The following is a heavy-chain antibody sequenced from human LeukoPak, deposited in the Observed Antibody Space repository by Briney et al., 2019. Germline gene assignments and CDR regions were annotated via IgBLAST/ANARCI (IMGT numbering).Heavy chain of an antibody. CDR1: GGSFSGYY. V-gene: IGHV4-34*01. D-gene: IGHD3-16*02. CDR2: INHSGST. J-gene: IGHJ5*02. Sequence: SETLSLTCAVHGGSFSGYYWSWIRQPPGKGLEWIGEINHSGSTNYNPSLKSRVTISVDTSKNQFSLKLSSVTAADTAVYYCARGGYVWGSYRHSLFDPWGQGTLVTVSS. CDR3: ARGGYVWGSYRHSLFDP.